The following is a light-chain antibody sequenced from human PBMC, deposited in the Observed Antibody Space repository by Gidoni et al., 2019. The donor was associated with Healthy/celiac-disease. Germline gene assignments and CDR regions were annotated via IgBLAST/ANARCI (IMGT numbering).Light chain of an antibody. CDR3: AAWDDSLSGRV. CDR2: RNN. J-gene: IGLJ2*01. CDR1: SSNIRSNY. V-gene: IGLV1-47*01. Sequence: QSVLTQPPSPSGPPGQRVTISCSGSSSNIRSNYVYWYQQLPGTAPKLLIYRNNQRPSGVPDRFSGSKSGTSASLAISGLRSEDEADYYCAAWDDSLSGRVFGGGTKLTVL.